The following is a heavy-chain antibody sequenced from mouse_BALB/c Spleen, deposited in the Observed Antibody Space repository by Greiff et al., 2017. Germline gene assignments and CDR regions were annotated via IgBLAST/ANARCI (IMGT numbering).Heavy chain of an antibody. CDR3: ARWGYYDSGAMDY. Sequence: QVQLQQSGAELAKPGASVKMSCKASGYTFTSYWMHWVKQRPGQGLEWIGYINPSTGYTEYNQKFKDKATLTADKSSSTAYMQLSSLTSEDSAVYYCARWGYYDSGAMDYWGQGTSVTVSS. J-gene: IGHJ4*01. CDR1: GYTFTSYW. D-gene: IGHD1-1*01. CDR2: INPSTGYT. V-gene: IGHV1-7*01.